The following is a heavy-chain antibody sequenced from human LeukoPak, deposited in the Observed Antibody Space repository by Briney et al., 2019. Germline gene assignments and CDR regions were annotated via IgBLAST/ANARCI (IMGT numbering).Heavy chain of an antibody. D-gene: IGHD1-26*01. V-gene: IGHV5-51*01. J-gene: IGHJ4*02. CDR1: GYSFTSYW. CDR2: IYPGDSDT. CDR3: AKEWYSGSPGDY. Sequence: GESLKISCKGSGYSFTSYWIGWVRQMPGKGLEWMGIIYPGDSDTRYSPSLQGQVTISADKSISTAYLQMNSLRTEDTAVYYCAKEWYSGSPGDYWGQGTLVTVSS.